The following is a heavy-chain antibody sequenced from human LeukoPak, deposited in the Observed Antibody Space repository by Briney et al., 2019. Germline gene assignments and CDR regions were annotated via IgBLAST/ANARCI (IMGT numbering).Heavy chain of an antibody. Sequence: ASVKVSRKASGGTFSSYAIGWVRQAPGQGLEWMGGIIPIFGTANYAQKFQGRVTITADKSTSTAYMELSSLRSEDTAVYYCARWYCSSTSCYWRDYYYYYYMDVWGKGTTVTVSS. V-gene: IGHV1-69*06. J-gene: IGHJ6*03. CDR3: ARWYCSSTSCYWRDYYYYYYMDV. CDR2: IIPIFGTA. CDR1: GGTFSSYA. D-gene: IGHD2-2*01.